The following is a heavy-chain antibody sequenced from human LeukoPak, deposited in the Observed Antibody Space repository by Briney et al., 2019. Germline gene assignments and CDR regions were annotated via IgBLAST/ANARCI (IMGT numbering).Heavy chain of an antibody. CDR2: IIPIFGTA. D-gene: IGHD3-22*01. J-gene: IGHJ4*02. V-gene: IGHV1-69*05. CDR3: ALSYDSSGYPRGDFDY. Sequence: ASVKVSCKASGGTFSSYAISWVRQAPGQGLEWMGGIIPIFGTANYAQKFQGRVTITTDESTSTAYMELSSLRSEDTAVYYCALSYDSSGYPRGDFDYWGQGTLVTVSS. CDR1: GGTFSSYA.